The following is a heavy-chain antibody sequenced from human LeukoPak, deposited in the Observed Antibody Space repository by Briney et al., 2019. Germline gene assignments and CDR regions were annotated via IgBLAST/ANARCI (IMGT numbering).Heavy chain of an antibody. CDR2: ISTYNGKT. CDR1: GYTFISYG. J-gene: IGHJ4*02. CDR3: ARDYDILTGYVTIDY. D-gene: IGHD3-9*01. Sequence: GASVKVYCKASGYTFISYGISWVRQAPGQGLEWMGWISTYNGKTNYAQKLQGRVTMTTDTSTSTAYMELRSLRSDDTAVYYCARDYDILTGYVTIDYWGQGTLVTVSS. V-gene: IGHV1-18*01.